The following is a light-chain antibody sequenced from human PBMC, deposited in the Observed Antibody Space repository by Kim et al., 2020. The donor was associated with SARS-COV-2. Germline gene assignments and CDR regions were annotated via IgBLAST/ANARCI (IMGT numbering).Light chain of an antibody. CDR3: QQRGN. CDR2: DAS. CDR1: QSVGTY. Sequence: ATLSLSPGKRATPSCRASQSVGTYLAWYQQKPGQAPRLLIYDASKRATGIPARFRGSGSGTDFTLTIGTLEPEDSAVYYCQQRGNFGQGTRLEIK. J-gene: IGKJ5*01. V-gene: IGKV3-11*01.